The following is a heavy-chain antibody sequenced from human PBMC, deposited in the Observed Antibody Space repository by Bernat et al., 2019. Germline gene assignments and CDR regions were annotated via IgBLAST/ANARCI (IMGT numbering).Heavy chain of an antibody. V-gene: IGHV3-33*01. Sequence: QVQLVESGGGVVQPGRSLRLSCAASGFTFISDGMHWVRQAPGKGLEWVALIWYDGSNKYYAASVKGRFTISRDNSKNTLYLQMSSLRAEDTALYYCARDGSGFCSGGVCRGAVYYFDSWGQGTLVTVSS. CDR3: ARDGSGFCSGGVCRGAVYYFDS. CDR2: IWYDGSNK. D-gene: IGHD2-8*02. CDR1: GFTFISDG. J-gene: IGHJ4*02.